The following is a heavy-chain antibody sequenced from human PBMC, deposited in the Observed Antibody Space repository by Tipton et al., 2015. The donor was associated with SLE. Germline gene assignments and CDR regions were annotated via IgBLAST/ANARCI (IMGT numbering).Heavy chain of an antibody. Sequence: TLSLTCAVYGGSFSGYYWSWIRQPPGKGLEWIGEINHRGSTNYNPSLKSRVTISVDTSKNQFSLKLSSVTAADTAIYYCATPGVVITPDAFDIWGQGTMVTVSS. CDR3: ATPGVVITPDAFDI. CDR1: GGSFSGYY. D-gene: IGHD3-22*01. V-gene: IGHV4-34*01. CDR2: INHRGST. J-gene: IGHJ3*02.